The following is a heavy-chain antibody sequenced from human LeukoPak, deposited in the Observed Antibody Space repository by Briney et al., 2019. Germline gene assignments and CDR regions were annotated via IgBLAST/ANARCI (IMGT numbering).Heavy chain of an antibody. CDR1: GYTFSSYG. V-gene: IGHV1-18*01. CDR2: ISAYNGNT. Sequence: ASVKVSCKASGYTFSSYGISWVRQAPGQGLEWMGWISAYNGNTNYAQKLQGRVTMTTDTSTSTAYMELRSLRSDDTAVYYCARDLGDVLRYFDWLSPRYYYYYGMDVWGQGTTVTVSS. J-gene: IGHJ6*02. D-gene: IGHD3-9*01. CDR3: ARDLGDVLRYFDWLSPRYYYYYGMDV.